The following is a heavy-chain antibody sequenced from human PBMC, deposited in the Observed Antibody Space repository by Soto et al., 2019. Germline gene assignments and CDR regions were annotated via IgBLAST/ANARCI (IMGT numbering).Heavy chain of an antibody. Sequence: EVQLVESGGGLVQPGGSLRLSCAVSGFTFSSFWMHWVRQAPGEGLVWVSRINTDGSSTSYADSVKGRFTISRDNAKNNVYLKMNSLRVEDTGMYYCAKRGADTFRLSYWGQGTLVPVSS. CDR2: INTDGSST. CDR3: AKRGADTFRLSY. CDR1: GFTFSSFW. J-gene: IGHJ4*02. D-gene: IGHD1-26*01. V-gene: IGHV3-74*01.